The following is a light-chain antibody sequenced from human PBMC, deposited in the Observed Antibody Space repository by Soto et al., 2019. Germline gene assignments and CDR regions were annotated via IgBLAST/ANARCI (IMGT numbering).Light chain of an antibody. CDR3: LQNNSYPFT. J-gene: IGKJ3*01. CDR1: QGIGND. Sequence: DIQMTQSPSSLSASVGDRVTITCRASQGIGNDLGWFQQKPGKAPKRLIYGASTVQSGVPSRFSGSRSGTEFTLTSSSQQHEDVANYCCLQNNSYPFTFGAGTKVDIK. CDR2: GAS. V-gene: IGKV1-17*01.